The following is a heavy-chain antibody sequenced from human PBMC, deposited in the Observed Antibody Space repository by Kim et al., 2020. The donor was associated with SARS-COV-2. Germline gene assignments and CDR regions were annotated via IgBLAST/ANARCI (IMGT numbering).Heavy chain of an antibody. V-gene: IGHV3-11*03. CDR1: GFSFSDYY. J-gene: IGHJ4*02. CDR3: AGRGTMRAVGLPR. Sequence: GGSLRLSCAASGFSFSDYYMSWIRQAPGKGPEWVSYISTTGHYITYADSVKGRFTISRDNAKNSLYLQMKSLRVEDTAVYYFAGRGTMRAVGLPRWGQGT. D-gene: IGHD1-1*01. CDR2: ISTTGHYI.